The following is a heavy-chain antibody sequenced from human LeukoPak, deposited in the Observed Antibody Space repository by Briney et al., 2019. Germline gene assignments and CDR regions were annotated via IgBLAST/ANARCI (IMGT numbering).Heavy chain of an antibody. V-gene: IGHV3-74*01. J-gene: IGHJ4*02. Sequence: GGSLRLSCAASGFTFSNSWMYWVRQAPGEGLVWVSRINPDGSVTAYADFVKGRFTISRDNAKNTFYLQMNSLRAEDTAVYYCKTLVPAGWGQGTLVTVSS. CDR3: KTLVPAG. D-gene: IGHD2-2*01. CDR2: INPDGSVT. CDR1: GFTFSNSW.